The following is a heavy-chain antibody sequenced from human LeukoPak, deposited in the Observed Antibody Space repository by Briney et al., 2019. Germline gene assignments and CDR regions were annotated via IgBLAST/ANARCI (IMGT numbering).Heavy chain of an antibody. CDR1: GGSFSGYY. V-gene: IGHV4-34*01. CDR3: ASLEEMATTRSPDFDY. D-gene: IGHD5-12*01. Sequence: SETLSLTCAVYGGSFSGYYWSWIRQPPGKGLEWIGEINHSGSTNHNPSLKSRVTISVDTSKNQFSLKLSSVTAADTAVYYCASLEEMATTRSPDFDYWGQGTLVTVSS. CDR2: INHSGST. J-gene: IGHJ4*02.